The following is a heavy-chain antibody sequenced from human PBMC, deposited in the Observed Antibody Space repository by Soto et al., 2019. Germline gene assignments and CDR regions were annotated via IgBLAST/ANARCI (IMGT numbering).Heavy chain of an antibody. CDR1: GFTFTSSA. D-gene: IGHD6-13*01. Sequence: ASVKVSCKASGFTFTSSAVQWVRQARGQRLEWIGWIVVGSGNTNYAQKFQERVTITRDMSTSTAYMELSSLRSEDTAVYYCAADRDSSSPHGMDVWGQGTTVTVSS. J-gene: IGHJ6*02. V-gene: IGHV1-58*01. CDR3: AADRDSSSPHGMDV. CDR2: IVVGSGNT.